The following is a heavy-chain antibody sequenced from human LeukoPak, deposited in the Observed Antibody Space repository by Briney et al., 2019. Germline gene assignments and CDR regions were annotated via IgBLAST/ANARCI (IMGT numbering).Heavy chain of an antibody. D-gene: IGHD4-11*01. V-gene: IGHV4-61*02. CDR3: ARSSNYVAYNWFDP. CDR2: IYTSGST. CDR1: GGSISSGSYY. J-gene: IGHJ5*02. Sequence: PSQTLSLTCTVSGGSISSGSYYWSWIRQPAGKGLEWIGRIYTSGSTNYNPSLKSRVTISVDTSKNQFSLKLSSVTAADTAVYYCARSSNYVAYNWFDPWGQGTLVTVSS.